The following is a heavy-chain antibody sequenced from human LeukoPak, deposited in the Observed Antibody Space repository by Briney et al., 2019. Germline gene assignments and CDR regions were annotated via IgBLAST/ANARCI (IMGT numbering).Heavy chain of an antibody. D-gene: IGHD3-16*02. CDR1: GGTFSSYA. CDR3: ARGVNHDYVWGSYRGIYYFDY. CDR2: IIPIFGTA. J-gene: IGHJ4*02. V-gene: IGHV1-69*01. Sequence: GASVKVSCKASGGTFSSYAISWVRQAPGQGLEWMGGIIPIFGTANYAQKFQGRVTITADESTSTAYMELSSLRSEDTAVYYCARGVNHDYVWGSYRGIYYFDYWGQGTLVTVSS.